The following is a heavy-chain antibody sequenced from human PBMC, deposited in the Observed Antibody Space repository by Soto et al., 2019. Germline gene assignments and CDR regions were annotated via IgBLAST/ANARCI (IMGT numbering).Heavy chain of an antibody. J-gene: IGHJ6*02. D-gene: IGHD5-12*01. CDR1: GGSVSSGSYY. CDR2: IYYSGGT. V-gene: IGHV4-61*01. Sequence: PSETLSLTCTVSGGSVSSGSYYWSWIRQPPGKGLEWIGYIYYSGGTNYNPSLKSRVTISVDTSKNQFSLKLSSVTAADTAVYYCARDRSGYDYGHYYYYGMDVWGQGTTVTVSS. CDR3: ARDRSGYDYGHYYYYGMDV.